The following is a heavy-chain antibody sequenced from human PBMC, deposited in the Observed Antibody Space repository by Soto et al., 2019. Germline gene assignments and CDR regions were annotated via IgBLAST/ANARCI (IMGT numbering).Heavy chain of an antibody. CDR2: ISGDGGST. CDR1: GFTFSNYA. D-gene: IGHD5-12*01. V-gene: IGHV3-23*01. Sequence: GGSLRLSCAASGFTFSNYAMNWVRQGPGKGPEWVSAISGDGGSTFYSDSAKGRFTISRDNSKNTLYLQMNSLRAEDTAVYYFVKVVWEYSGSAPSVTFDYWGQGTLVTVSS. CDR3: VKVVWEYSGSAPSVTFDY. J-gene: IGHJ4*02.